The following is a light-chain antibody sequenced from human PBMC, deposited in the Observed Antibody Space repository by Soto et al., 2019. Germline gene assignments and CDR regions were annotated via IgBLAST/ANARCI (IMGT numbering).Light chain of an antibody. CDR1: QSISSSY. J-gene: IGKJ1*01. CDR3: QQNYSPPWT. CDR2: GAS. V-gene: IGKV3-20*01. Sequence: EIVLTQSPGTLSLSPGKRATLSCRASQSISSSYLAWYQQRPGQAPRLLIYGASSRATGIPDRFSGSGSGTEFTLTISRLEPEDFATYFCQQNYSPPWTFGQGTKVDIK.